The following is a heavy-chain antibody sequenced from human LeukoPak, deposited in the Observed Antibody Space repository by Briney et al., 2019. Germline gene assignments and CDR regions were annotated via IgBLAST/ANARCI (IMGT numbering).Heavy chain of an antibody. Sequence: GGSLRLSCAASGFTFSDYWMSWVRHAPGNGLEWVANIKQGGSEKYYVDSVKGRFTISRDNVENSLYLEMNSLRAEDAAVYYCARAFGGEVATIGLDYFGYWGQGTLVTVSS. J-gene: IGHJ4*02. D-gene: IGHD5-12*01. CDR2: IKQGGSEK. CDR1: GFTFSDYW. CDR3: ARAFGGEVATIGLDYFGY. V-gene: IGHV3-7*01.